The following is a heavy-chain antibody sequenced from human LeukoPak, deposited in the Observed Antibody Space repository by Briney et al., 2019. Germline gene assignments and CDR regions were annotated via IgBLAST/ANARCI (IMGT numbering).Heavy chain of an antibody. CDR1: GFTFSNYW. CDR2: IKQEGSDK. J-gene: IGHJ4*02. Sequence: GGSLRLSCAASGFTFSNYWMNWVRQAAGKGLEWVANIKQEGSDKNYVGSVRGRFTISRDNAKNLLYLLMHSLRVEDTAVYYCARSGSNGDDYWGQGTLVTVSS. CDR3: ARSGSNGDDY. D-gene: IGHD5-24*01. V-gene: IGHV3-7*01.